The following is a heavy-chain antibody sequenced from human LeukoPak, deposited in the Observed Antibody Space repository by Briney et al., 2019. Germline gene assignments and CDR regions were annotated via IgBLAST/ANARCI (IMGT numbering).Heavy chain of an antibody. D-gene: IGHD3-10*01. Sequence: SETLSLTCAVDGRSFSGYYWSLIRQPPGKGLEWIGEINHSGSTNYNPSLKSRVTISVDTSKNQFSLKLSSVTAADTAVYYCARAVVRGVHYFDYWGQGTLVTVSS. CDR3: ARAVVRGVHYFDY. J-gene: IGHJ4*02. CDR1: GRSFSGYY. V-gene: IGHV4-34*01. CDR2: INHSGST.